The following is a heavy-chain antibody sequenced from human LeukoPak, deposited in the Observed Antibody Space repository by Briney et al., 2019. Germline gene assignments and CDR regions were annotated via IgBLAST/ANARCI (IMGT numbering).Heavy chain of an antibody. CDR2: IYESGNT. J-gene: IGHJ4*02. V-gene: IGHV4-59*01. D-gene: IGHD3-16*01. Sequence: PSETLSLTCTVSGSSLSNYYWSWIRQPPGKGLEWIGHIYESGNTTYNPSLKSRVTISVDTSKNQFSLRLSSVTVADTAVYYCAKGRIGGPKAPFDYWGQGTLVTVSS. CDR3: AKGRIGGPKAPFDY. CDR1: GSSLSNYY.